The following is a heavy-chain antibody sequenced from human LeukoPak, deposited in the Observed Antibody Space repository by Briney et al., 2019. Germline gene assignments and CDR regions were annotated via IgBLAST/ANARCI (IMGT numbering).Heavy chain of an antibody. J-gene: IGHJ6*03. D-gene: IGHD2-2*01. CDR1: GGSISSGSYH. CDR3: ARTTEGYCSSASCFGFSYSYYMDV. V-gene: IGHV4-61*02. CDR2: IYTSGST. Sequence: SETLSLTCTVSGGSISSGSYHWSWIRQPAGKGLEWIGRIYTSGSTKYNPSLTSRVTISVDTSKNQFSLKLSSVTAADTAVYYCARTTEGYCSSASCFGFSYSYYMDVWGKGTTVTISS.